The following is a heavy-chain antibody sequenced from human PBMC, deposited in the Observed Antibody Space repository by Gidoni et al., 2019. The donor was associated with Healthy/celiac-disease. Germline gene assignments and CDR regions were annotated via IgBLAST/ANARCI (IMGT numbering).Heavy chain of an antibody. J-gene: IGHJ4*02. CDR3: ARDAPDFWSGGHFDY. D-gene: IGHD3-3*01. Sequence: QVQLQESGPGLVKPSQTLSLTCTVSGCSISSGDYYWGWIRQPPGKGLEWIGYIYYSGSTYYNPSLKSRVTISVVTSKNQFSLKLSSVTAADTAVYYCARDAPDFWSGGHFDYWGQGTLVTVSS. CDR1: GCSISSGDYY. CDR2: IYYSGST. V-gene: IGHV4-30-4*01.